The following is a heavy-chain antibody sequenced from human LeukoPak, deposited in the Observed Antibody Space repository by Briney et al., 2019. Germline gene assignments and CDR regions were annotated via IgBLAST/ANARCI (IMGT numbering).Heavy chain of an antibody. Sequence: SETLSLTCTVSGGSISSYCWSWIRQPPGKGLEWIGYIYYSGSTNYNPSLKSRVTISVDTSKNQFSLKLNSVTAADTAVYYCARGTWNYDYYFMDVWGKGTTVTVSS. CDR2: IYYSGST. V-gene: IGHV4-59*01. CDR1: GGSISSYC. CDR3: ARGTWNYDYYFMDV. D-gene: IGHD1-1*01. J-gene: IGHJ6*03.